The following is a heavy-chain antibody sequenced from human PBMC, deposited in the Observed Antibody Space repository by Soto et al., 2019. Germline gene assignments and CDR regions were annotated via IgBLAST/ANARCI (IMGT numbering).Heavy chain of an antibody. D-gene: IGHD1-26*01. Sequence: VGSLRLSCAASGFTFSSYEMNWVRQAPGKGLEWVSYISSSGSTIYYADSVKGRFTISRDNAKNSLYLQMNSLRAEDTAVYYCARGTPGGMGFYYYYGMDVWGQGTTVTVSS. CDR1: GFTFSSYE. CDR2: ISSSGSTI. J-gene: IGHJ6*02. CDR3: ARGTPGGMGFYYYYGMDV. V-gene: IGHV3-48*03.